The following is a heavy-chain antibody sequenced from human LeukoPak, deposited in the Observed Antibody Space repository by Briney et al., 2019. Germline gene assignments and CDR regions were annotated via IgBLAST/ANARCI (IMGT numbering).Heavy chain of an antibody. Sequence: SETLSLTCTVSGGSISSSSYYWGWIRQPPGKGLAWIGSIYYSGSTYYNPSLRSRVTISVDTSKSQFSLKLSSVTAADTAVCYCARHNNIVVVSAFDYWGLGTLVTVSS. CDR3: ARHNNIVVVSAFDY. V-gene: IGHV4-39*01. D-gene: IGHD2-21*01. J-gene: IGHJ4*02. CDR2: IYYSGST. CDR1: GGSISSSSYY.